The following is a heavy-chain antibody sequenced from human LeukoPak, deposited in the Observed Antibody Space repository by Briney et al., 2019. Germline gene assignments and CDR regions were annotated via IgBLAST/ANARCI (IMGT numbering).Heavy chain of an antibody. CDR1: GLTVSSNY. CDR2: ISYGGSNK. V-gene: IGHV3-30-3*01. CDR3: ARNPLTYYYDSSGSPYYFDY. J-gene: IGHJ4*02. D-gene: IGHD3-22*01. Sequence: GGSLTLSCAASGLTVSSNYMSWVRQPPGKGLEWVAVISYGGSNKYYADSVKGRFTISTDNSKNTLYLQMNSLRAEDTALYYCARNPLTYYYDSSGSPYYFDYWGEGTLVTVSS.